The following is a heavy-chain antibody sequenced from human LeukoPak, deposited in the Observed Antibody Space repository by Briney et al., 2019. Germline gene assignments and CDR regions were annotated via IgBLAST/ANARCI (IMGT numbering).Heavy chain of an antibody. V-gene: IGHV4-61*02. CDR3: ARGTTVVTTSAAFDI. D-gene: IGHD4-23*01. Sequence: PSETLSLTCTVSGGSISSGSYYWSWIRQPAGKGLEWIGRIYTSGSTNYNPSLKSRVTISVDTSKNQFSLKLSSVTAADTAVYYCARGTTVVTTSAAFDIWGQGTMVTVSS. J-gene: IGHJ3*02. CDR1: GGSISSGSYY. CDR2: IYTSGST.